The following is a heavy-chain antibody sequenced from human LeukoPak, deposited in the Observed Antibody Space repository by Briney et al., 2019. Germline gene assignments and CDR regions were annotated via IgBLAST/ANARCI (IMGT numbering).Heavy chain of an antibody. CDR2: INPSGGST. D-gene: IGHD3-10*01. Sequence: ASVKVSCKASGYTFTSYYMHWVRQAPGQGLEWMGIINPSGGSTSYAQKFQGRVTMTRDTSTSTVYMELSSLRSEDTAVYYCARPLAMVRGEYYFDYWGQGTLVTVSS. J-gene: IGHJ4*02. V-gene: IGHV1-46*01. CDR1: GYTFTSYY. CDR3: ARPLAMVRGEYYFDY.